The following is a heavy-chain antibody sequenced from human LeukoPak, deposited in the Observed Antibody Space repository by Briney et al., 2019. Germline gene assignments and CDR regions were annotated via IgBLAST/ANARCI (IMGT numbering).Heavy chain of an antibody. J-gene: IGHJ4*02. V-gene: IGHV1-24*01. CDR3: ATHYYDSSAYYTFDY. CDR2: FDPEDGET. Sequence: GASVKVSCKVSGYTLTELSMHWVRQAPGKGLEWMGGFDPEDGETIYAQKFQGRVTMTEDTSTDTAYMELSSLRSEDTAVYYCATHYYDSSAYYTFDYWGQGTLVTVSP. CDR1: GYTLTELS. D-gene: IGHD3-22*01.